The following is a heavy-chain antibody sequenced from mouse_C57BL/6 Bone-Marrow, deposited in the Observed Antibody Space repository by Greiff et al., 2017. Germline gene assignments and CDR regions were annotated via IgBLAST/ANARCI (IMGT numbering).Heavy chain of an antibody. CDR3: ARRGYYAENY. Sequence: VQLKQSGAELVRPGTSVKLSCKASGYTFTSYWMHWVKQRPGQGLEWIGVIDPSDSYTNYNQKFKGKATLTVDTSSSTAYMQLSSLTSEDSAVYYCARRGYYAENYWGQGTTLTVSS. V-gene: IGHV1-59*01. D-gene: IGHD2-3*01. CDR2: IDPSDSYT. J-gene: IGHJ2*01. CDR1: GYTFTSYW.